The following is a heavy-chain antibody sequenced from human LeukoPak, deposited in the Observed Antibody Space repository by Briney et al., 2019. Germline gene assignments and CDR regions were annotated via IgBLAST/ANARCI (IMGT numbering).Heavy chain of an antibody. V-gene: IGHV4-34*01. CDR2: INHSGST. D-gene: IGHD3-10*01. CDR3: ARVEYYYGSGSYIPYFDY. CDR1: GGSFSGYY. Sequence: SSETLSLTCAVYGGSFSGYYWSWIRQPPGKGLEWIGEINHSGSTNYNPSLKSRVTISVDTSKNQFSLKLSSVTAADTAVYYCARVEYYYGSGSYIPYFDYWGQGTLVTVSS. J-gene: IGHJ4*02.